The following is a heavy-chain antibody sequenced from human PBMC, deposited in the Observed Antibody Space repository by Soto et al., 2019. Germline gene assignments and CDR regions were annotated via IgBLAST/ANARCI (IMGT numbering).Heavy chain of an antibody. CDR2: ISGSGGST. Sequence: GGSLRLSCSASGFRFSKYAMSWVRQGPGKGLEWVSSISGSGGSTYYRDSVKGRFTISRDNSKNTLFLQLNGLSAEDTAIYFCAKQDYSENSGHCSPVENYFDYWRQGALLTVLS. CDR1: GFRFSKYA. J-gene: IGHJ4*02. CDR3: AKQDYSENSGHCSPVENYFDY. D-gene: IGHD3-22*01. V-gene: IGHV3-23*01.